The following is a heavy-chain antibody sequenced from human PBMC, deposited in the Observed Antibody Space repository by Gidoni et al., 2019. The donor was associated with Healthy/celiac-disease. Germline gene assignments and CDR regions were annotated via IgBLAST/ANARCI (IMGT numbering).Heavy chain of an antibody. CDR1: GFTFSSYS. J-gene: IGHJ3*02. CDR2: ISSSSSYI. V-gene: IGHV3-21*01. CDR3: ARERGYCSSTSCSDAFDI. Sequence: EVQLVESGGGLVKPGGSLRLSCAASGFTFSSYSMNWVRQAPGKRLEWVSSISSSSSYIYYADSVKGRFTISRDNAKNSLYLQMNSLRAEDTAVYYCARERGYCSSTSCSDAFDIWGQGTMVTVSS. D-gene: IGHD2-2*01.